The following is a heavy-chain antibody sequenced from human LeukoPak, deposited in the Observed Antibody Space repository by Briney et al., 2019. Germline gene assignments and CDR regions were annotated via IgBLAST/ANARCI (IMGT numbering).Heavy chain of an antibody. CDR3: ARHATAEGLYQLLSSDWFDP. CDR2: IYYSGST. D-gene: IGHD2-2*01. CDR1: GGSISSSSYY. Sequence: SETLSLTCTVSGGSISSSSYYWGWIRQPPGKGLEWIGSIYYSGSTYYNPSLKSRVTISVDTSKNQFSLKLSSVTAADTAVYYCARHATAEGLYQLLSSDWFDPWGQGTLVTVSS. V-gene: IGHV4-39*01. J-gene: IGHJ5*02.